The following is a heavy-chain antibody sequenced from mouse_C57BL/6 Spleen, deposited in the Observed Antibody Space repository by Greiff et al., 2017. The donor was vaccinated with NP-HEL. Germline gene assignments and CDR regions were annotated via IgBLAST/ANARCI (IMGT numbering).Heavy chain of an antibody. CDR2: IRNKANNHAT. D-gene: IGHD1-1*01. J-gene: IGHJ3*01. CDR1: GFTFSDAW. V-gene: IGHV6-6*01. Sequence: EVKLVESGGGLVQPGGSMKLSCAASGFTFSDAWMDWVRQSPEKGLEWVAEIRNKANNHATYYAESVKGRFTISRDDSTSSVYLQMNSLRAEDTGIYYCITTVVVTWAWFADWGQGTLVTVAA. CDR3: ITTVVVTWAWFAD.